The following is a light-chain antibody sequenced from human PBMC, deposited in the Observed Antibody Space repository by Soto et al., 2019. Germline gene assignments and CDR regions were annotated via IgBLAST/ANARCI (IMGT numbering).Light chain of an antibody. CDR1: RTISNY. V-gene: IGKV1-39*01. J-gene: IGKJ5*01. CDR3: QQSYSTPIT. Sequence: DLQMAQSPSCLSVSVGDRVTVTGRASRTISNYLNWYQQKAGQAPKLLIYAASSLQSGVPSRFSGSGSGTDLTLTISSMKTEDFETYYCQQSYSTPITFGHGTRLEIK. CDR2: AAS.